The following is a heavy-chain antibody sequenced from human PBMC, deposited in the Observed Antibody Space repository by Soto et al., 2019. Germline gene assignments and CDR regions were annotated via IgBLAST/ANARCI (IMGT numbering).Heavy chain of an antibody. Sequence: GGSLRLSCAASGFTFSSYSMNWVRQAPGKGLEWVSSISSSSSYIYYADSVKGRFTISRDNSKNTLYLQMNSLRAEDTAVYYCAKVKRLERVLSYFDYWGQGTLVTVSS. CDR2: ISSSSSYI. J-gene: IGHJ4*02. CDR3: AKVKRLERVLSYFDY. CDR1: GFTFSSYS. D-gene: IGHD1-1*01. V-gene: IGHV3-21*04.